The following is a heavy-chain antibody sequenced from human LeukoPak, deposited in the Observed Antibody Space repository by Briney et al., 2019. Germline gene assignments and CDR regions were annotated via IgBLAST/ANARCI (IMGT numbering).Heavy chain of an antibody. J-gene: IGHJ3*02. Sequence: ASVKVSCKASGYTFTSYGISWMRQAPGQGLEWMGWISAYNGNTNYAQKLQGRVTMTTDTSTSTAYMELRSLRSDDTAVYYCARDSPSWVVRGAISAFDIWGQGTMVTVSS. CDR3: ARDSPSWVVRGAISAFDI. V-gene: IGHV1-18*01. D-gene: IGHD3-10*01. CDR1: GYTFTSYG. CDR2: ISAYNGNT.